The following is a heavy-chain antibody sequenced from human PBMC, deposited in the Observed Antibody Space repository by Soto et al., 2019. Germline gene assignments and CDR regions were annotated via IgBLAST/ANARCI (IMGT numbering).Heavy chain of an antibody. CDR1: GDSVSSNSGA. Sequence: QTLSLTCAISGDSVSSNSGAWDWIRQSPSRGLEWLGGTYYRSHWYNDFAVSVKSRVTIDPDTSKNQFSLQLNSVTPEDTAVYYCVRQYKYPHYYSGMDVWGQATTVTVSS. CDR3: VRQYKYPHYYSGMDV. D-gene: IGHD1-20*01. J-gene: IGHJ6*02. CDR2: TYYRSHWYN. V-gene: IGHV6-1*01.